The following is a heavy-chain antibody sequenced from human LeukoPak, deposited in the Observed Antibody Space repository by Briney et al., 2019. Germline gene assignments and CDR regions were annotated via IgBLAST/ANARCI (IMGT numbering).Heavy chain of an antibody. V-gene: IGHV1-2*02. D-gene: IGHD6-13*01. Sequence: ASVKVSCKASGYTFTGYYMHWVRQAPGQGLEWMGWINPNSGGTNYAQKFQGRVTMTRDTSISTAYMELSRLRSDDTAVYYCATTAAAGTRLAWFDPWGQGTLVTVSS. J-gene: IGHJ5*02. CDR3: ATTAAAGTRLAWFDP. CDR1: GYTFTGYY. CDR2: INPNSGGT.